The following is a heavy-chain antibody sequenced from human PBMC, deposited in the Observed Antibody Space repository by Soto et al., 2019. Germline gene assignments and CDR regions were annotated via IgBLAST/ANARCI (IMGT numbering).Heavy chain of an antibody. D-gene: IGHD3-22*01. J-gene: IGHJ4*02. Sequence: GRSLRLSXEASGFTFNTYAMSWVRQAPGKGLESVSSISGSGGRTYYADSVKGRFTISRDNSKNTVYLQMSSLRAEDTAAYYCAKEGNGGNYYGSSASLYYFDYWGQGTLVTVSS. V-gene: IGHV3-23*01. CDR2: ISGSGGRT. CDR1: GFTFNTYA. CDR3: AKEGNGGNYYGSSASLYYFDY.